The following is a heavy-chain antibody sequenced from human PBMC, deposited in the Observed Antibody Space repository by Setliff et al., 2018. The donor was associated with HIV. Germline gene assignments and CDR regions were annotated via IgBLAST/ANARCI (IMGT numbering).Heavy chain of an antibody. D-gene: IGHD1-26*01. Sequence: ASVKVSCKPSGGTFSSYAISWVRQAPGQGLEWMGGIIPIFGTANYAQKFQDRITITADDSTSTAYMGLSSLRSEDTAVYYCARGMSTTTSTTIYNYGMDVWGLGTTVTVS. CDR2: IIPIFGTA. V-gene: IGHV1-69*13. J-gene: IGHJ6*02. CDR3: ARGMSTTTSTTIYNYGMDV. CDR1: GGTFSSYA.